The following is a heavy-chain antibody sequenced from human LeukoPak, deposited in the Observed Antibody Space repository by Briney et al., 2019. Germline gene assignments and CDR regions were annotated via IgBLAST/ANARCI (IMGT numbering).Heavy chain of an antibody. D-gene: IGHD3-3*01. Sequence: SETLSLTCTVSGGSISSGDYYWSWIRQPPGKGLEWIGYIYYSGSTYYNPSLKSRVTTSVDTSKNQFSLKLSSVTAADTAVYYCARDPRFLEWAYGMDVWGQGTTVTVSS. CDR1: GGSISSGDYY. CDR3: ARDPRFLEWAYGMDV. CDR2: IYYSGST. J-gene: IGHJ6*02. V-gene: IGHV4-30-4*01.